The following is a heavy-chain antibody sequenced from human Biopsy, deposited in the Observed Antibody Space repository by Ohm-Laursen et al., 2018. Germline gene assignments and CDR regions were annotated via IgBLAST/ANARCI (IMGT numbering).Heavy chain of an antibody. CDR2: IWYDGFNR. J-gene: IGHJ3*02. D-gene: IGHD3-10*01. Sequence: SLRLSCTASGFTFSSYGMHWVRQAPGKGLEWVAFIWYDGFNRYYADSVKGRFTISRDNSKNTLDLQMNSLRAEDTAVYYCATSTMVRSSGHAFDIWGQGAVVTVS. CDR3: ATSTMVRSSGHAFDI. V-gene: IGHV3-33*01. CDR1: GFTFSSYG.